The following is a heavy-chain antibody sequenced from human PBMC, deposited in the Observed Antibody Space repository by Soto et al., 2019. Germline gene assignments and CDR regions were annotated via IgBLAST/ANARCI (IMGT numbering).Heavy chain of an antibody. CDR3: APPYCSGGSCYPVD. CDR1: GFTFSSYA. J-gene: IGHJ4*01. D-gene: IGHD2-15*01. V-gene: IGHV3-23*01. Sequence: GGSLRLSCAASGFTFSSYAMSWVRQAPGKGLEWVSAISGSGGSTYYADSVKGRFTISRDNSKNTLYLQMNSLRAEDTAVYYWAPPYCSGGSCYPVDWGHGTLV. CDR2: ISGSGGST.